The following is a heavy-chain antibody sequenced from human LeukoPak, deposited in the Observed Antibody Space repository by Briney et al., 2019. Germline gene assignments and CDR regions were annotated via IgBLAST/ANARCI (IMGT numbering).Heavy chain of an antibody. D-gene: IGHD3-3*01. CDR1: GGSISSGSYY. CDR2: IYTSGST. CDR3: ARVGVAFFFDY. V-gene: IGHV4-61*02. J-gene: IGHJ4*02. Sequence: SQTLSLTCTVSGGSISSGSYYWSWIRQPAGKGLEWIGLIYTSGSTNYNPSLKSRVTISVDTSKNQFSLKLSPVTAADTAVYYCARVGVAFFFDYWGQGTLVTVSS.